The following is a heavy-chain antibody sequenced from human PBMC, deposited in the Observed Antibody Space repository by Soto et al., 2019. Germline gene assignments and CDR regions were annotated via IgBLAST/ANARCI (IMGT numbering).Heavy chain of an antibody. V-gene: IGHV1-3*05. CDR2: INAGNGNT. CDR1: GYTFTSYA. Sequence: QVQLVQSGAEEKKPGASVKVSCKASGYTFTSYAMHWVRQAPGQRLEWMGWINAGNGNTKYSQKFQGRVTITRDTSASTAYMELSSLRSEDTAVYYCARSYSSGWRNYYYYGMDVWGQGTTVTVSS. J-gene: IGHJ6*02. D-gene: IGHD6-19*01. CDR3: ARSYSSGWRNYYYYGMDV.